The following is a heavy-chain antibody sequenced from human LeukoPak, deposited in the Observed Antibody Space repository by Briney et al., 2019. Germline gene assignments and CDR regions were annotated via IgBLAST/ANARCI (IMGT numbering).Heavy chain of an antibody. J-gene: IGHJ3*02. CDR2: IYYSGST. CDR3: ARDMPPGDYYGSGSHTDAFDI. D-gene: IGHD3-10*01. V-gene: IGHV4-59*01. CDR1: GGSISSYY. Sequence: SETLSLTCTVSGGSISSYYWSWIRQPPGKGLEWIGYIYYSGSTNYNPSLKSRVTISVDTSKNQFSLKLSSVTAADTAVYYCARDMPPGDYYGSGSHTDAFDIWGQGTMVTVSS.